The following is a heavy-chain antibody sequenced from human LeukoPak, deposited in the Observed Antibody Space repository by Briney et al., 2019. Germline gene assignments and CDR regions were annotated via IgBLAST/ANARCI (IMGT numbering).Heavy chain of an antibody. V-gene: IGHV3-30*18. D-gene: IGHD3-10*01. J-gene: IGHJ6*02. CDR1: GFTFSSSG. CDR3: ANAIINYGMDV. CDR2: ISYDGSNK. Sequence: GGSLRLSCAASGFTFSSSGMHWVRQAPGKGLEWVAVISYDGSNKYYADSVKGRFTISRDNSKNTLYLQMNSLRAEDTAVYYCANAIINYGMDVWGQGTTVTVSS.